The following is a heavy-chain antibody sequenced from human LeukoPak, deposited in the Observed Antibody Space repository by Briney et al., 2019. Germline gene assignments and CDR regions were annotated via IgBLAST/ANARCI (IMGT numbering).Heavy chain of an antibody. J-gene: IGHJ4*02. Sequence: KPSETLSLTCTVWGRSISSYYWSWIRQPPGKGLEWIGYIYYSGSTNYNPSLKSRVTISVDTSKNQFSLKLSSVTAADTAVYYCARGNWREYFDYWGQGTLVTVSS. D-gene: IGHD1-1*01. CDR1: GRSISSYY. CDR3: ARGNWREYFDY. CDR2: IYYSGST. V-gene: IGHV4-59*01.